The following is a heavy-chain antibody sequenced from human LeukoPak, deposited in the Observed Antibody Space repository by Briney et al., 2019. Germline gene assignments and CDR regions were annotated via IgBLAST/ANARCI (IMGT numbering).Heavy chain of an antibody. CDR2: IRYDGSNK. Sequence: PGGSLRLSCAASGFTFSSYGMHGVRQAPGKGLEWVAFIRYDGSNKYYADSVKGRFTISRDNSKNTLYLQMNSLRAEDTAVYYCAKTPSVTTMPGFDYWGQGTLVTVSS. J-gene: IGHJ4*02. V-gene: IGHV3-30*02. D-gene: IGHD4-11*01. CDR3: AKTPSVTTMPGFDY. CDR1: GFTFSSYG.